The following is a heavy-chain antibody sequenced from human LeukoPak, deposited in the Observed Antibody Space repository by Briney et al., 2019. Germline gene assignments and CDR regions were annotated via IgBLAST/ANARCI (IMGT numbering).Heavy chain of an antibody. CDR2: ISGSGGST. CDR3: AKEARLRYGSGSYLFDY. Sequence: GGSLRLSCAASGFTFSSYAMSWVRQAPGKGLEWVSAISGSGGSTYYADSVKGRFTTSRDNSKNTLYLQMNSLRAEDTSVYYCAKEARLRYGSGSYLFDYWGQGTLVTVSS. CDR1: GFTFSSYA. J-gene: IGHJ4*02. D-gene: IGHD3-10*01. V-gene: IGHV3-23*01.